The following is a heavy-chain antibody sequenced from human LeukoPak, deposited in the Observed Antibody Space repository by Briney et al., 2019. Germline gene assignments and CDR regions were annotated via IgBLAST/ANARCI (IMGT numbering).Heavy chain of an antibody. V-gene: IGHV1-69*13. CDR1: GGTFSSYA. CDR3: VIRDIVVVVAATEFDY. J-gene: IGHJ4*02. Sequence: SVKVSCKASGGTFSSYAISWVRQAPGQGLEWMGGIIPIFGTANYAQKFQGRVTITADESTSTTYMELSSLRSEDTAVYYCVIRDIVVVVAATEFDYWGQGTLVTVSS. D-gene: IGHD2-15*01. CDR2: IIPIFGTA.